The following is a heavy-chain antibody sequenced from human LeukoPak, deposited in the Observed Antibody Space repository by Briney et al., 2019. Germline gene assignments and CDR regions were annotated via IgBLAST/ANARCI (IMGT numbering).Heavy chain of an antibody. CDR1: EFTFSSYA. CDR3: AKPYSFHTFSYYFDY. V-gene: IGHV3-23*01. CDR2: ISGIGGSP. J-gene: IGHJ4*02. D-gene: IGHD1-26*01. Sequence: PGGSLRLSCAGSEFTFSSYAMSWVRQAPGKGLEWVSAISGIGGSPYYADSGKGRFTISRDNSKNTLYLQMNSLRAEDTAVYYCAKPYSFHTFSYYFDYWGQGTLVTVSS.